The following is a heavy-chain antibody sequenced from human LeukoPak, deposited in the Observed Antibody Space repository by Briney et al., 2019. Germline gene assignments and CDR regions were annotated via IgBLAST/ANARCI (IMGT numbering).Heavy chain of an antibody. CDR1: GYTFTSYG. D-gene: IGHD6-13*01. Sequence: GASVKVSCKASGYTFTSYGISWVRQAPGQGLEGMGLISGYNGNTNYAQKLQGRVTMTTDTSTSTAYMELRSLRSDDTAVYYCARDYKQLADYWGQGTLVTVSS. CDR2: ISGYNGNT. J-gene: IGHJ4*02. CDR3: ARDYKQLADY. V-gene: IGHV1-18*01.